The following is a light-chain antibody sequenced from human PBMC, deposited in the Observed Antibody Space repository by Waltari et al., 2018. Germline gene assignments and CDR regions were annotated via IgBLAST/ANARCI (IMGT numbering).Light chain of an antibody. CDR2: INSDGSH. V-gene: IGLV4-69*01. CDR3: QTWATDIQV. J-gene: IGLJ3*02. Sequence: QLVLTQSPSASGPLGASVKLTCTLTSGHSSYSIACHQQQPEKGPRYLMRINSDGSHSKGDGIPDRFSGSSSGAERYLTSSSLQSEDEADYYCQTWATDIQVFGGGTKLTVL. CDR1: SGHSSYS.